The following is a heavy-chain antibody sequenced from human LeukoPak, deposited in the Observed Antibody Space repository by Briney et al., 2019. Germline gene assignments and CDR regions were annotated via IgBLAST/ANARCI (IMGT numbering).Heavy chain of an antibody. Sequence: PGGSLRLSCAASGFTFDDYAMHWVRQAPGKGLEWVSLISGDGGSTYYADSVKGRFTISRDNSKNSLYLQMNSLRTEDTALYYCAKDILPLNYPRGMDAWGQGTTVTVSS. J-gene: IGHJ6*02. D-gene: IGHD5-24*01. CDR1: GFTFDDYA. CDR2: ISGDGGST. CDR3: AKDILPLNYPRGMDA. V-gene: IGHV3-43*02.